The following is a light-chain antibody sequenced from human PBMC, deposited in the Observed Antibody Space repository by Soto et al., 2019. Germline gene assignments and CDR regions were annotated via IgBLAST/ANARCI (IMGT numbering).Light chain of an antibody. CDR1: QASNNY. CDR3: QKYYSEPFT. V-gene: IGKV1-16*02. J-gene: IGKJ2*01. Sequence: DLQMTQSPSSLSASVGDRVTITCRASQASNNYLVWFQQKPGKAPKSLIYAVSNLQGGVPSKFSGSGSWTDFTLNISSRQPEDFATDYCQKYYSEPFTFGQGTKLEIK. CDR2: AVS.